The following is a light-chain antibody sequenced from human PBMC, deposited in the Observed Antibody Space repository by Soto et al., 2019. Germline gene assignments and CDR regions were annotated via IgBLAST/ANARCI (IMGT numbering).Light chain of an antibody. Sequence: DIQMTQSPSTLSASVGDRVTLTCRASQSISNCLAWYQQKPGKAPKLLIYDASSLESGVPSRFSGSGSGTEFNLTVSSLQPDDFATYYCQQYRSYPYTFGQGTKLEIK. V-gene: IGKV1-5*01. CDR2: DAS. CDR3: QQYRSYPYT. CDR1: QSISNC. J-gene: IGKJ2*01.